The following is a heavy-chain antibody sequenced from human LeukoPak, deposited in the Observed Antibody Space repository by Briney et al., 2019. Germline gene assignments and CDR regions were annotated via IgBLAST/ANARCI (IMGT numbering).Heavy chain of an antibody. V-gene: IGHV3-30*04. CDR1: GFTFSSST. J-gene: IGHJ5*02. Sequence: GGSLRLSCAASGFTFSSSTMHWVRQAPGKGLEWVAVISYDGSNKYYADSVKGRFTISRDNSQNTLYLQMNSLRADDTAVYYCAKDGYDSSARGSGAWGQGTLVTVSS. D-gene: IGHD3-22*01. CDR3: AKDGYDSSARGSGA. CDR2: ISYDGSNK.